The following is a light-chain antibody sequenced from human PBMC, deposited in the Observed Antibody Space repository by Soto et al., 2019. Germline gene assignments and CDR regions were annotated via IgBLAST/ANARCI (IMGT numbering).Light chain of an antibody. V-gene: IGLV1-47*01. J-gene: IGLJ1*01. CDR3: AAWDDSLSAYV. Sequence: QSVLTQPPSASGTPGQRVTISCSGSSSSIGSNSVYWHQQLPGTAPKLLIYRNNQRPSGVPDRFSDSKSGTSASLAISGLRSEDEADYYCAAWDDSLSAYVFGTGTKFTVL. CDR1: SSSIGSNS. CDR2: RNN.